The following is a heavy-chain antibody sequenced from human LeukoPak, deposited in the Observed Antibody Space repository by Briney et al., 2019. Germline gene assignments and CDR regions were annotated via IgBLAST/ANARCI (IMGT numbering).Heavy chain of an antibody. V-gene: IGHV3-7*01. Sequence: GGSLRLSCAASGFTFTSYWISWVRQAPGKGLEWVANIKQDGSEKYYVDSVEGRFTISRDNAKNSLSLQMNSLRGEDTAVYYCVRALGSSSADYWGQGTLVTVSS. D-gene: IGHD6-6*01. J-gene: IGHJ4*02. CDR2: IKQDGSEK. CDR3: VRALGSSSADY. CDR1: GFTFTSYW.